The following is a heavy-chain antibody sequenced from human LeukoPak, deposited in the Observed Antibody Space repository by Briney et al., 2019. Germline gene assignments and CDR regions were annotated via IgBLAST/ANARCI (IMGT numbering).Heavy chain of an antibody. CDR1: GFTFSSYC. CDR2: ICYDGSNK. V-gene: IGHV3-33*01. Sequence: GRSLRLSCAASGFTFSSYCMHWVRQAPGKGLEWVAGICYDGSNKYYADSVKGRFTISRDNSKNTLYLQMNSLRAEDTAVYYCARDQGTYYDILTGFIDYGGQGTVVSVSS. D-gene: IGHD3-9*01. J-gene: IGHJ4*02. CDR3: ARDQGTYYDILTGFIDY.